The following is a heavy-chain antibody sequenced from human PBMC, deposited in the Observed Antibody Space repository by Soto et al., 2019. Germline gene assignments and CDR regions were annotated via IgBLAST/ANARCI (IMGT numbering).Heavy chain of an antibody. Sequence: GGSLRLSCAASGFPFSSYAMSWVRQAQGKGLEWVSAISGSGGSTYYADSVKGRFTISRDNSKNTLYLQMNSLRAEDTAVYYCAKGTWYSSSWSIFDYWGQGTLVTVSS. CDR2: ISGSGGST. CDR3: AKGTWYSSSWSIFDY. D-gene: IGHD6-13*01. CDR1: GFPFSSYA. J-gene: IGHJ4*02. V-gene: IGHV3-23*01.